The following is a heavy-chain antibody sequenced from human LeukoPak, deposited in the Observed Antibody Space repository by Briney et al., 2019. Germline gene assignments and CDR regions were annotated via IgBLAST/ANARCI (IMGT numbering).Heavy chain of an antibody. J-gene: IGHJ6*03. V-gene: IGHV1-18*01. CDR2: ISAYNGNT. Sequence: GASVKVSCKASGYTFTSYGISWVRQAPGQGLEWMGWISAYNGNTNYAQKLQGRVTMTTDTSTSTAYMELRSLRSDDTAVYYCARGYYDFWSGYYTMGYYYYYMDVWGKGITVTVSS. CDR1: GYTFTSYG. D-gene: IGHD3-3*01. CDR3: ARGYYDFWSGYYTMGYYYYYMDV.